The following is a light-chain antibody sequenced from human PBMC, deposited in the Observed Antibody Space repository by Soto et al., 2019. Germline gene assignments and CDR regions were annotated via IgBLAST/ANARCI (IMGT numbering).Light chain of an antibody. CDR1: QSIRTY. J-gene: IGKJ2*03. V-gene: IGKV1-39*01. Sequence: DIQVTQSPSSLSASVGDRVTITCRASQSIRTYLNWYQQRPGKPPKLLIHTASTLQTGVPSRFSGSGSGTDFTLTISSLPPEDFATYYCQETYSTLNSFGQGTKLEIK. CDR2: TAS. CDR3: QETYSTLNS.